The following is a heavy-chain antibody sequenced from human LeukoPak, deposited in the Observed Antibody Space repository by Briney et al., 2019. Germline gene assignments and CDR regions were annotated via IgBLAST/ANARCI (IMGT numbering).Heavy chain of an antibody. CDR3: AREDGRGRSDGAA. Sequence: GGSLRLSCAASGFSFSSHWMGWVRQAPETGLEWVAIVKTDGSEKFYMDSVKGRFTISGDNAKNSLCLEMNSLTVEDTAVYYCAREDGRGRSDGAAWGPGTLVTVSS. CDR2: VKTDGSEK. D-gene: IGHD6-13*01. V-gene: IGHV3-7*04. CDR1: GFSFSSHW. J-gene: IGHJ4*02.